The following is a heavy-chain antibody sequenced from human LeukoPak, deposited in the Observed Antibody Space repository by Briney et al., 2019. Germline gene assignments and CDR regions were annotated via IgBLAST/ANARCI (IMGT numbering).Heavy chain of an antibody. J-gene: IGHJ3*02. Sequence: SETLSLTCTGSGGSISSYYWSWIRQPPGKGLEWIGYIYYSGSTNYNPSLKSRVTISVDTSKNQFSLKLSSVTAADTAVYYCARVVRAFDIWGQGTKVTVSS. V-gene: IGHV4-59*01. CDR2: IYYSGST. D-gene: IGHD2-2*01. CDR3: ARVVRAFDI. CDR1: GGSISSYY.